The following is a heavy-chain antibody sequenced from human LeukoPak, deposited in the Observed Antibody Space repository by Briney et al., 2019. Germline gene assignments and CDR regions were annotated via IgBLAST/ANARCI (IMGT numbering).Heavy chain of an antibody. J-gene: IGHJ6*02. Sequence: SVKVSCKASGYTFTGYYMHWVRQAPGQGLEWMGGIIPIFGTANYAQKFQGRVTITTDESTSTAYMELSSLRSEDTAVYYCARDYYDSSGYYRTAYYYYGMDVWGQGTTVTVSS. CDR2: IIPIFGTA. CDR1: GYTFTGYY. V-gene: IGHV1-69*05. CDR3: ARDYYDSSGYYRTAYYYYGMDV. D-gene: IGHD3-22*01.